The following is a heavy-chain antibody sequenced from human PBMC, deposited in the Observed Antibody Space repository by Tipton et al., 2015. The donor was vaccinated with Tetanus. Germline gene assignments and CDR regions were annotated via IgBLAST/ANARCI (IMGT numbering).Heavy chain of an antibody. V-gene: IGHV4-34*01. J-gene: IGHJ4*02. D-gene: IGHD6-19*01. Sequence: TLSLTCAVSGESSSGFYWSWVRQTPGKGLEWIGEINHRGGLSYNPSLTSRVTISVETSKNPFSLSLTSVTAAATAVYYCAILPKHWLAPRGAAGGQGSLVTVAS. CDR3: AILPKHWLAPRGAA. CDR2: INHRGGL. CDR1: GESSSGFY.